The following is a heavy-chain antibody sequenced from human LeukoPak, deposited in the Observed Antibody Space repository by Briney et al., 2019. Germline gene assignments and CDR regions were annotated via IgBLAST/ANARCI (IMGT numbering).Heavy chain of an antibody. CDR3: ARAGGVPASFDY. V-gene: IGHV4-39*07. Sequence: SETLSLTCTVSGGSISSSFYYWGWIRQPPGKGLEWIGSIYYSGSTYYNPSLKSRVTISVDTSKNQFSLKLNSVTAADTAVYYCARAGGVPASFDYWGQGTLVTVSS. J-gene: IGHJ4*02. CDR1: GGSISSSFYY. D-gene: IGHD2-2*01. CDR2: IYYSGST.